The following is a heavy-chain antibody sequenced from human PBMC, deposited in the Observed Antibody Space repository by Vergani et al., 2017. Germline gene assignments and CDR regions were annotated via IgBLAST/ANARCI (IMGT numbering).Heavy chain of an antibody. CDR2: IHTGGST. J-gene: IGHJ4*02. Sequence: QVKLHESGPGLLKPSQTLSLTCTVSGESIRSGSHYWSWIRQPAGKGPEWIGHIHTGGSTDLNPSFKSRVSISVDTSKSQFSLKLNSVTVADTAVYYCARSRPYCTSGSCPANWGQGTLVTVSS. CDR1: GESIRSGSHY. CDR3: ARSRPYCTSGSCPAN. V-gene: IGHV4-61*02. D-gene: IGHD2-15*01.